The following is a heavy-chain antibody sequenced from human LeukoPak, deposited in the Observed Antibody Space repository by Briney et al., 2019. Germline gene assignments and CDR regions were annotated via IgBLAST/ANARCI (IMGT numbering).Heavy chain of an antibody. CDR2: FYLSGST. CDR3: AIGRRIAVAGTKYYLDY. D-gene: IGHD6-19*01. J-gene: IGHJ4*02. Sequence: SETLSRTCAVSGGSISRGGYAWSWIRQPPGGGLDWIGYFYLSGSTYYYPSLKSRVTISVDSSKIWFSLKLSSVTAADTAVYYCAIGRRIAVAGTKYYLDYWGQGTLVSVSS. V-gene: IGHV4-30-2*01. CDR1: GGSISRGGYA.